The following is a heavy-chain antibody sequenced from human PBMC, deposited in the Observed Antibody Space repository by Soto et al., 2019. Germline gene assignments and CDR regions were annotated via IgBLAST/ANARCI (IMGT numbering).Heavy chain of an antibody. Sequence: PSQTLSLTCAISGDSVSSNSAAWNWIRQSPSRGLEWLGRTYYRSKWYNDYAVSVKSRITINPDTSKNQFSLQLNSVTPEDTAVYYCARALLRITIFGVVTVNWFDPWGQGTLVTVSS. CDR3: ARALLRITIFGVVTVNWFDP. V-gene: IGHV6-1*01. CDR2: TYYRSKWYN. CDR1: GDSVSSNSAA. J-gene: IGHJ5*02. D-gene: IGHD3-3*01.